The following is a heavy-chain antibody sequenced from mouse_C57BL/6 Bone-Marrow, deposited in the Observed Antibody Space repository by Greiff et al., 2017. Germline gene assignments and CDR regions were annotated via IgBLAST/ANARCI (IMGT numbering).Heavy chain of an antibody. J-gene: IGHJ3*01. CDR3: AIPIYDGYYWFAY. CDR1: GYTFTTYP. V-gene: IGHV1-47*01. D-gene: IGHD2-3*01. CDR2: FHPYNDDT. Sequence: VQLQQSGAELVKPGASVKMSCKASGYTFTTYPIEWMKQNHGKSLEWIGNFHPYNDDTKYNEKFKGKATLTVEKSSSTVYLELSRLTSDDSAVSYCAIPIYDGYYWFAYWGQGTLVTVSA.